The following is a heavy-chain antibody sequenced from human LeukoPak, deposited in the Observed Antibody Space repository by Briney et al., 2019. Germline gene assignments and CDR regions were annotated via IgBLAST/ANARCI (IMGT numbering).Heavy chain of an antibody. V-gene: IGHV1-18*01. J-gene: IGHJ6*02. D-gene: IGHD6-13*01. CDR3: AKDRAQGGYSSSWFNYYYYGMDV. CDR2: ISAYNGNT. CDR1: GYTFTSYG. Sequence: ASVKVSCKASGYTFTSYGISWVRQAPGQGLEWMGWISAYNGNTNYAQKLQGRVTMTTDTSTSTAYMELRSLRSDDTAVYYCAKDRAQGGYSSSWFNYYYYGMDVWGQGTTVTVSS.